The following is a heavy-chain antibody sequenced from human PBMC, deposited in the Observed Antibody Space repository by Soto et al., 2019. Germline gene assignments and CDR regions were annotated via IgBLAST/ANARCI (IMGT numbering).Heavy chain of an antibody. D-gene: IGHD3-3*01. CDR1: GFTFSSYG. J-gene: IGHJ6*02. CDR3: ARVGPPRTYYDFWSGYYYYGMDV. CDR2: IWYDGSNK. Sequence: GGSLRLSCAASGFTFSSYGMHWVRQAPGKGLEWVAVIWYDGSNKYYADSVKGRFTISRDNSKNTLYLQMNSLRVEDTAVYYCARVGPPRTYYDFWSGYYYYGMDVWGQGTTVTVSS. V-gene: IGHV3-33*01.